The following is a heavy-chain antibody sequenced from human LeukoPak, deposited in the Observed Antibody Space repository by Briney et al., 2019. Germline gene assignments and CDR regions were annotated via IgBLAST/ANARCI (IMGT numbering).Heavy chain of an antibody. CDR2: IYYSGSS. CDR1: GGSIRSYY. Sequence: SETLSLTCSVSGGSIRSYYWSWIRQTPRKGLEWIGYIYYSGSSDYNPSLKSRATISVDTSKNQFSLKLSSLTAADTAVYYCARLGNHDCGSGPTNWFDPWGQGTLVTVSS. V-gene: IGHV4-59*01. J-gene: IGHJ5*02. CDR3: ARLGNHDCGSGPTNWFDP. D-gene: IGHD3-3*01.